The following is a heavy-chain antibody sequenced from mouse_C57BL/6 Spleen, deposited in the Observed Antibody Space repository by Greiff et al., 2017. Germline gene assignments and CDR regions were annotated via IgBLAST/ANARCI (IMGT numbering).Heavy chain of an antibody. J-gene: IGHJ4*01. CDR2: IRNKANGYTT. CDR1: GFTFTDYY. Sequence: EVQRVESGGGLVQPGGSLSLSCAASGFTFTDYYMSWVRQPPGKALEWLGFIRNKANGYTTEYSASVKGRFTISRDESQSILYLQMNALRAEYSATSYCARNRHEAMDYWGQGTSVTVSS. V-gene: IGHV7-3*01. CDR3: ARNRHEAMDY. D-gene: IGHD3-1*01.